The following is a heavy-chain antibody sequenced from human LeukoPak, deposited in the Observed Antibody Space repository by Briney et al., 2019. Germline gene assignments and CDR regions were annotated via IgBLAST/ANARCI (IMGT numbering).Heavy chain of an antibody. D-gene: IGHD3-10*01. CDR1: GGSFSGYY. J-gene: IGHJ4*02. Sequence: SETLSLTCAVYGGSFSGYYWSWIRQPPGKGLEWIGEINHSGSTNYNPSLKSRVTISVDTSKNQFSLKLSSVTAADTAVYYCARARYYYGSGSYPKGDFDYWGQGTLVTVSS. CDR2: INHSGST. V-gene: IGHV4-34*01. CDR3: ARARYYYGSGSYPKGDFDY.